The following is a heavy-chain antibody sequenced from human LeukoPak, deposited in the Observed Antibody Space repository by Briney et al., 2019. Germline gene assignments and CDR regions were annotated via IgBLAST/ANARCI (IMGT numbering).Heavy chain of an antibody. CDR3: ARRGYCSSTSCYQRGSSAPRKYNWFDP. CDR1: GGPFSGYY. Sequence: SETLSLTCAVYGGPFSGYYWSWIRQPPGKGLEWIGEINQSGSTNSNPSLKSRVTISVDTSKNQFSLKLSSVTAADTAVYYCARRGYCSSTSCYQRGSSAPRKYNWFDPWGQGTLVTVSS. V-gene: IGHV4-34*01. J-gene: IGHJ5*02. CDR2: INQSGST. D-gene: IGHD2-2*01.